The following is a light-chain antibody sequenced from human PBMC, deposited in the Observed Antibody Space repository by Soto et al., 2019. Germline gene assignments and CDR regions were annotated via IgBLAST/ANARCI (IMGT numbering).Light chain of an antibody. Sequence: DIQLTQSPSVLSASVGDTVTITCRASQALSNYLAWYQQKPGKAPDLLIYSASTLQSGVPSRFSGSGSETEFSLTIRALQPEDFATYYCQHLSRYPFTFGGGTKVDIK. CDR3: QHLSRYPFT. V-gene: IGKV1-9*01. CDR2: SAS. CDR1: QALSNY. J-gene: IGKJ4*01.